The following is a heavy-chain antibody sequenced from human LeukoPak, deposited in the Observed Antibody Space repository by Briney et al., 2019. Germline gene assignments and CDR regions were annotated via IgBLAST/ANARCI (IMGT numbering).Heavy chain of an antibody. Sequence: ASVKVSCKASGYTFTSYGISWVRQAPGQGLEWMGWISAYNGNTNYAQQLQGRVTMTTDTSTSTAYMELRSLRSDDTAVYYCARDRRIAAPGVAFDIWGQGTMVTVSS. V-gene: IGHV1-18*01. CDR2: ISAYNGNT. CDR1: GYTFTSYG. D-gene: IGHD6-13*01. CDR3: ARDRRIAAPGVAFDI. J-gene: IGHJ3*02.